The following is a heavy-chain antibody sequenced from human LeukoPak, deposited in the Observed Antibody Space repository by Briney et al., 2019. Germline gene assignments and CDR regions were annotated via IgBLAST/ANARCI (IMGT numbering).Heavy chain of an antibody. D-gene: IGHD2-15*01. CDR1: GFTFSSYA. J-gene: IGHJ3*02. CDR2: ISGSGGST. Sequence: GGSLRLSCAASGFTFSSYAMSWVRQAPGKGLEWVSAISGSGGSTYYADSVKGRFTISRDNSKNTLYLQMNSLRAKDTAVYYCAKLEDIVVVVAATGSGHAFDIWGQGTMVTVSS. CDR3: AKLEDIVVVVAATGSGHAFDI. V-gene: IGHV3-23*01.